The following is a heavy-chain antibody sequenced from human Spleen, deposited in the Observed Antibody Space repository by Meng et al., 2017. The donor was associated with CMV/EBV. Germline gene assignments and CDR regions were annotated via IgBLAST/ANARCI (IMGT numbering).Heavy chain of an antibody. CDR3: ARGHPSEWLACDY. V-gene: IGHV3-30*14. CDR1: GFIFSSSA. D-gene: IGHD6-19*01. Sequence: GESLKISCAASGFIFSSSAMHWVRQAPGKGLDWVAVTSYDGSNKYYADSVKGRFTISRDDSKNTLYLQMNSLRVDDTAVYFCARGHPSEWLACDYWGQGTLVTVSS. CDR2: TSYDGSNK. J-gene: IGHJ4*02.